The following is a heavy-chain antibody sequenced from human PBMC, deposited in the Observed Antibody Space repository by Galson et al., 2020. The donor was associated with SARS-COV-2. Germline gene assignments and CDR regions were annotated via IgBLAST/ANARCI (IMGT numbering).Heavy chain of an antibody. CDR3: ARRGGSGWSFLGHYFD. Sequence: SETLSLTCTVSGGSITSNEHYWSWIRQSPGKGLEWVGIIFHSGITYFNPSLRSRVAMSIDTSNNRFSLKLTSVITTDTAVNYWARRGGSGWSFLGHYFD. D-gene: IGHD6-19*01. CDR2: IFHSGIT. J-gene: IGHJ4*01. CDR1: GGSITSNEHY. V-gene: IGHV4-39*02.